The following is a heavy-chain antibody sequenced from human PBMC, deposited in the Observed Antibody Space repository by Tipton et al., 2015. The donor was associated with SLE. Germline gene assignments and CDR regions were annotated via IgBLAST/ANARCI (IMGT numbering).Heavy chain of an antibody. CDR3: AGGTGDGAFDI. V-gene: IGHV3-13*01. CDR1: GFTFRSYD. Sequence: GSLRLSCAASGFTFRSYDMPWVRQATGKGLEWVSAIGTAGDTYYPGSVKGRFTISRENAKNSLYLQMNSLRAGDTAVYYCAGGTGDGAFDIWGQGTMVTVSS. CDR2: IGTAGDT. D-gene: IGHD7-27*01. J-gene: IGHJ3*02.